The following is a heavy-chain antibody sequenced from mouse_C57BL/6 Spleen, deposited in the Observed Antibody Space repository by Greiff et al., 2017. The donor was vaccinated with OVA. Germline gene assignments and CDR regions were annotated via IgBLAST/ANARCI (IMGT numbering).Heavy chain of an antibody. V-gene: IGHV5-6*02. J-gene: IGHJ2*01. CDR3: ARHEDSRFDY. CDR2: ISSGGSYT. CDR1: GFTFSSYG. Sequence: DVMLVESGGDLVKPGGSLKLSCAASGFTFSSYGMSWVRQTPDKRLEWVATISSGGSYTYYPDSVKGRFTISRDNAKNTLYLQMSSLKSEDTAMYYCARHEDSRFDYWGQGTTLTVSS.